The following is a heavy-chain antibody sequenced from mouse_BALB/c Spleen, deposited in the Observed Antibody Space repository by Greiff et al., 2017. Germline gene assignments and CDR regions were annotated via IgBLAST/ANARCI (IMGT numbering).Heavy chain of an antibody. CDR1: GYTFTSYW. V-gene: IGHV1S41*01. Sequence: ELMKPGASVKLSCKASGYTFTSYWINWIKQRPGQGLEWIGRIAPGSGSTYYNEMFKGKATLTVDTSSSTAYIQLSSLSSEDSAVYFCARSLLVYYAMDYWGQGTSVTVSS. J-gene: IGHJ4*01. D-gene: IGHD2-10*02. CDR3: ARSLLVYYAMDY. CDR2: IAPGSGST.